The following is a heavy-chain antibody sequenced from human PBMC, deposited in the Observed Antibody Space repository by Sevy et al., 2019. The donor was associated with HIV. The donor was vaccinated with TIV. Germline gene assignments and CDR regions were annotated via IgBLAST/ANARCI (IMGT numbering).Heavy chain of an antibody. CDR3: ARAKDGYNYSYYFDY. J-gene: IGHJ4*02. Sequence: GGSLRLSCAASGFTFSSYWMSWVRQAPGKGLEWVANIKQDGSEKYYVDSVKGRFTISRDNAKNSLYLQMNSLRAEDTAVYYCARAKDGYNYSYYFDYWGQGTLVTVSS. V-gene: IGHV3-7*01. CDR1: GFTFSSYW. D-gene: IGHD5-12*01. CDR2: IKQDGSEK.